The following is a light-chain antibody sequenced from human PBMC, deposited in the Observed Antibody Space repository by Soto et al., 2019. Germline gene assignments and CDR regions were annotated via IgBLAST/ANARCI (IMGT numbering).Light chain of an antibody. CDR2: EVN. J-gene: IGLJ3*02. CDR3: LSYTSANTRV. V-gene: IGLV2-14*01. Sequence: QSALTQPASVSASPGQSITISCTGTSSDVGGYKFVSWYQHHPGKAPKLMIYEVNNRPSGVSNRFSGSKSGNTASLTISGLQPEDEADYYCLSYTSANTRVFGGGTKAHRP. CDR1: SSDVGGYKF.